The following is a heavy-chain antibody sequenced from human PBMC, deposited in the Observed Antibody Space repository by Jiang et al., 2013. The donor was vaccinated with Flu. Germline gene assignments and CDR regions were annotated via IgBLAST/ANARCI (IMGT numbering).Heavy chain of an antibody. J-gene: IGHJ4*02. D-gene: IGHD2-15*01. V-gene: IGHV1-69*01. CDR2: IIPVVPTA. CDR3: AKLAPCGGSCYYFDY. CDR1: GVTFSTST. Sequence: SGAEVKQSGSSVKVSCKASGVTFSTSTFTWVRQAPGQGLEWMGGIIPVVPTANYAHKFQGRVTITADESTNTAYMELSSLRSDDTAVYYCAKLAPCGGSCYYFDYWGQGTLVTVSS.